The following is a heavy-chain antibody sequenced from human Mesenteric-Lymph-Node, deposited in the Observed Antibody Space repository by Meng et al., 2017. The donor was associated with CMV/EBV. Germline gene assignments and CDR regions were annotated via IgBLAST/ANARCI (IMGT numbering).Heavy chain of an antibody. CDR3: AKQQVSTTGYGMDF. CDR2: INGSGGGA. V-gene: IGHV3-23*01. CDR1: GIIFSSFA. J-gene: IGHJ6*02. D-gene: IGHD2-8*02. Sequence: GESLKISCAASGIIFSSFAMSWVRQAPGKGLEWVSAINGSGGGAYYADSVKGRFTISRDNSKNTLYLQMNSLRADDTAVYYCAKQQVSTTGYGMDFWGQGATVTVSS.